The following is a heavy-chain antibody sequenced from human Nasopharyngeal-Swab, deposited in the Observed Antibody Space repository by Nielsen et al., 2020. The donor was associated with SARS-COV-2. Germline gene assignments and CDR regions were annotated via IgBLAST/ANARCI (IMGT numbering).Heavy chain of an antibody. CDR2: ISGSGDTT. D-gene: IGHD3-3*01. CDR3: ARFPRYDLYSFQSEYFQN. CDR1: GFTFSSYA. J-gene: IGHJ1*01. Sequence: GESLKISCAASGFTFSSYAMSWVRQAPGKGLEWVSIISGSGDTTYYADSVNDRFTISRDNSKNTLYLQMNSLRAEDTAVYYCARFPRYDLYSFQSEYFQNWGQGTLVTVSS. V-gene: IGHV3-23*01.